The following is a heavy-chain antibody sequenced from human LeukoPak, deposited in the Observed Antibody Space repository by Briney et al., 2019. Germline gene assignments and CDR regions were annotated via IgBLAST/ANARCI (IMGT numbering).Heavy chain of an antibody. D-gene: IGHD3-10*01. V-gene: IGHV1-3*01. Sequence: ASVKVSSKASGYTFTGYAMHWVRQAPGQRLECMGWINAGNGKTKYSQEFQGRVTITRDTSASTAYTELSSLRSEDTAVYYCARGIWFGNLLSPYYFDYWGQGTLVTVSS. CDR2: INAGNGKT. CDR3: ARGIWFGNLLSPYYFDY. J-gene: IGHJ4*02. CDR1: GYTFTGYA.